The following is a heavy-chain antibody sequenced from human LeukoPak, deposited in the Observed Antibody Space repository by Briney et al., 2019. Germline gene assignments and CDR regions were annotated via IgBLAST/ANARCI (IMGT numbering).Heavy chain of an antibody. D-gene: IGHD3-16*02. CDR1: GFTFSSYS. J-gene: IGHJ3*02. V-gene: IGHV3-21*01. CDR3: ARTDTREGYDYVWGSYRSDDAFDI. CDR2: ISSSSSYI. Sequence: PGGSLRLSRAASGFTFSSYSMNWVRQAPGKGLEWVSSISSSSSYIYYTDSVKGRFTIARDNAKNSLYLQMNSLRAEDTAEYYCARTDTREGYDYVWGSYRSDDAFDIWGQGTMVTVSS.